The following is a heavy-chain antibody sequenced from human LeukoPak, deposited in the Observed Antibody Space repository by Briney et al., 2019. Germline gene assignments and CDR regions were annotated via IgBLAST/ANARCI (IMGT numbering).Heavy chain of an antibody. CDR3: ARDGGRRDYSDFDY. Sequence: SETLSLACTVSGYSISSGYYWGWLRQPPGKGLEWIGSIYHSGSTYYNPSLKSRVTISVDTSKNQFSLKLSSVTAADTAVYYCARDGGRRDYSDFDYWGQGTLVTVSS. V-gene: IGHV4-38-2*02. CDR2: IYHSGST. CDR1: GYSISSGYY. D-gene: IGHD4-11*01. J-gene: IGHJ4*02.